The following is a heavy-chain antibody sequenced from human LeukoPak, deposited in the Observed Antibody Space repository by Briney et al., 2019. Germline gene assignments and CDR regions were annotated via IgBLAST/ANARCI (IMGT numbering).Heavy chain of an antibody. J-gene: IGHJ4*02. CDR3: ARGIDTANSPEAASDY. Sequence: GASVKVSCKASGYTFTGYYMHWVRQAPGQGLEWMGWINPNSGGTNYAQKFQGRVTMTRDTSISTAYMELSRLRSDDTAVYYCARGIDTANSPEAASDYWGQGTLVTVSS. V-gene: IGHV1-2*02. CDR2: INPNSGGT. CDR1: GYTFTGYY. D-gene: IGHD5-18*01.